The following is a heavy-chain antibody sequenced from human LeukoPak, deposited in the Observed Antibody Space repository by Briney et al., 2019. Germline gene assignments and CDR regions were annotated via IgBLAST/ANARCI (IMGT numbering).Heavy chain of an antibody. Sequence: ASVKVSCKASGYTFTGYYMHWVRQAPGQGLEWMVWINPNSGGTNYAQKFQGRVTMTRDTSISTAYMELSRLRSDDTAVYYCAREYCSSTSCYIRLFAFDIWGQGTMVTVSS. CDR2: INPNSGGT. CDR1: GYTFTGYY. V-gene: IGHV1-2*02. D-gene: IGHD2-2*02. J-gene: IGHJ3*02. CDR3: AREYCSSTSCYIRLFAFDI.